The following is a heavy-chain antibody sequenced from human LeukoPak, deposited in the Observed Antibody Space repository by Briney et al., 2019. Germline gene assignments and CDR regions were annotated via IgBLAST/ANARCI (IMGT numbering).Heavy chain of an antibody. CDR1: GGSISSYY. CDR2: IYYSGST. Sequence: SETLSLTCTVSGGSISSYYWSWIRQPPGKGLGWIGYIYYSGSTNYNPSLKSRVTISVDTSKNQFSLKLSSVTAADTAVYYCARDGYYYGMDVWGQGTTVTVSS. CDR3: ARDGYYYGMDV. J-gene: IGHJ6*02. V-gene: IGHV4-59*01.